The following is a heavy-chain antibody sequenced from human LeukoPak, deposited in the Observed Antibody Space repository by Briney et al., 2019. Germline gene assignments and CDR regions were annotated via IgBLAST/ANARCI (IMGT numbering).Heavy chain of an antibody. CDR3: ARGRVAARPNYYYYMDV. Sequence: GGSLRLSCAASGFTFDDYGMSWVRQAPGKGLEWVSGINWNGGSTGYADSVKGRFTISRDNAKNSLYLQMNSLRAEDTALYYCARGRVAARPNYYYYMDVWGKGTMATVSS. D-gene: IGHD6-6*01. V-gene: IGHV3-20*04. CDR2: INWNGGST. J-gene: IGHJ6*03. CDR1: GFTFDDYG.